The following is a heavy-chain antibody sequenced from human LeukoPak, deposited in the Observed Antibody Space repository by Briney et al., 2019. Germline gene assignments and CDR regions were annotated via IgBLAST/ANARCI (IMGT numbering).Heavy chain of an antibody. V-gene: IGHV4-59*13. Sequence: SETLSLTCTVSGGSISSYFWSWIRQPPGKGLEWIGYIYSSGSTKYSPSLKSRVAISLDTSKNDFSLRLSSVAAADTAVYYCARDRRYGGIFDYWGRGTLVTVYS. D-gene: IGHD4-23*01. CDR1: GGSISSYF. J-gene: IGHJ4*02. CDR2: IYSSGST. CDR3: ARDRRYGGIFDY.